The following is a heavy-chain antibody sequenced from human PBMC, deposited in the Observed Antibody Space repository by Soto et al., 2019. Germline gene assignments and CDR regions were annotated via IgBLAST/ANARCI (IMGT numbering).Heavy chain of an antibody. CDR3: ARPDVPSGTDAFDI. Sequence: GESLKISCAASGFTFSDYYMSWIRQAPGKGLEWVSYISSSGSTIYYADSVKGRFTISRDNAKNSLYLQMNSLRAEDTAVYYCARPDVPSGTDAFDIWGQGTMVTVSS. CDR1: GFTFSDYY. V-gene: IGHV3-11*01. D-gene: IGHD1-26*01. CDR2: ISSSGSTI. J-gene: IGHJ3*02.